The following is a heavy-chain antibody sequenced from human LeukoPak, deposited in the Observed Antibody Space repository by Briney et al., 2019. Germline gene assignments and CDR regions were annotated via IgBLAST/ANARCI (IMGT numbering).Heavy chain of an antibody. CDR2: IYTSGGT. J-gene: IGHJ4*02. V-gene: IGHV4-4*07. Sequence: PSETLSLTCTVSGGSISSYYWSWIRQPAGKGLEWIGRIYTSGGTNYNPSLKSRVTISVDTSKNQFSLKLSSVTAADTAVYYCAREATVGATRGFDYWGQGTLVTVSS. CDR3: AREATVGATRGFDY. CDR1: GGSISSYY. D-gene: IGHD1-26*01.